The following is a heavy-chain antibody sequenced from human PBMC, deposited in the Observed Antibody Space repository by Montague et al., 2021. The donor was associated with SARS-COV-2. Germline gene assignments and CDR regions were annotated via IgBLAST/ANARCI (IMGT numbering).Heavy chain of an antibody. D-gene: IGHD4-23*01. CDR3: ARAPGPGDGGNGNFEY. CDR2: TYYRSKWYN. CDR1: GDSVASTSAA. J-gene: IGHJ4*02. Sequence: CAISGDSVASTSAAWSWIRQSPSGGLEWLGRTYYRSKWYNNYAASVRSRITIGPDTSKNQFSLHLNSVTPGDTAVYYCARAPGPGDGGNGNFEYWGQGSLVTVSS. V-gene: IGHV6-1*01.